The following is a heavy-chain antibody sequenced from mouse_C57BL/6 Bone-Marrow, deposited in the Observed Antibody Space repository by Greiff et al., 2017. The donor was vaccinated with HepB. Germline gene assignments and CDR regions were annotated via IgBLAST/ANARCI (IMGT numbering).Heavy chain of an antibody. V-gene: IGHV1-64*01. Sequence: QVQLQQSGAELVKPGASVKLSCKASGYTFTSYWMHWVKQRPGQGLEWIGMIHPNSGSTNYNEKFKSKATLTVDKSSSTAYMQLSSLTSEDSAVYYCAREDYYGSSNGGFAYWGQGTLVTVSA. CDR2: IHPNSGST. D-gene: IGHD1-1*01. CDR3: AREDYYGSSNGGFAY. CDR1: GYTFTSYW. J-gene: IGHJ3*01.